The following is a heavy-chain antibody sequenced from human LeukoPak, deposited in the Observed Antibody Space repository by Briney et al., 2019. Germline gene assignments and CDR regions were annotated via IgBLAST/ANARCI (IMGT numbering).Heavy chain of an antibody. D-gene: IGHD1-26*01. CDR2: INSRSNYK. J-gene: IGHJ3*02. Sequence: PGGSLRLSCATSGFSFSTYTMNWVRQAPGKELEWVSSINSRSNYKYYADSVKGRFTISRDNAKNSLFLQMSSLGPEDTAVYYCAREDGIVGATSAFDIWGQGTMVTVSS. CDR3: AREDGIVGATSAFDI. V-gene: IGHV3-21*01. CDR1: GFSFSTYT.